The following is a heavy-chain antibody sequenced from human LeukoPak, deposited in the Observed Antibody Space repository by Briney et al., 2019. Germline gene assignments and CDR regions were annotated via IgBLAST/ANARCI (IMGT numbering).Heavy chain of an antibody. CDR2: IKQDGSEK. J-gene: IGHJ5*02. CDR1: GFTFSTYW. Sequence: GGSLRLSCAASGFTFSTYWMSWVRQAPGKGLEWVANIKQDGSEKYYVDSVKGRFAISRDNAKNSLFLQMNTLRVEDTAVYYCAKDSLLTVVSPVAASWGQGILVTVSS. CDR3: AKDSLLTVVSPVAAS. D-gene: IGHD4-23*01. V-gene: IGHV3-7*01.